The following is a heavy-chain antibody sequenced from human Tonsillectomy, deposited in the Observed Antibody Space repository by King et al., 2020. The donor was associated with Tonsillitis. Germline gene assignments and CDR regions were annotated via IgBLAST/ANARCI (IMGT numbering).Heavy chain of an antibody. J-gene: IGHJ3*02. D-gene: IGHD3-22*01. CDR1: GFIFRSYA. V-gene: IGHV3-23*04. Sequence: EVQLVESGGGLVQPGGSLRLSCAASGFIFRSYAMSLVRQAPGKGLEWVSSISVSGGSTYYADSVRGRFTISRDNSKNTLYLQLSSLRAEDTAVYYCAKDGSGYYDHDVFDIWGQGTMVTVSS. CDR3: AKDGSGYYDHDVFDI. CDR2: ISVSGGST.